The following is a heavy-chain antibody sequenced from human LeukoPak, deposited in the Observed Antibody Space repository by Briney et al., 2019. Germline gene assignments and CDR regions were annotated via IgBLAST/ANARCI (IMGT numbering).Heavy chain of an antibody. J-gene: IGHJ2*01. CDR1: GFTFTNYA. D-gene: IGHD1-1*01. CDR3: AKPRAMTTGVGRYFDL. CDR2: ISGGGEDT. V-gene: IGHV3-23*01. Sequence: GGSLRLSSAASGFTFTNYAMSWIRQAPGKGLDWVSAISGGGEDTYYPNSVKGRFTVSRDNSKNTLYLQMNSLGAEDTAIYYCAKPRAMTTGVGRYFDLWGRGTLVTVSS.